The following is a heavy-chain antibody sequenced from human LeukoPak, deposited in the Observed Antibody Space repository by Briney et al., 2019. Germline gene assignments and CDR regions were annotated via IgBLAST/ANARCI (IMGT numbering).Heavy chain of an antibody. CDR2: ISFSSTTI. J-gene: IGHJ4*02. D-gene: IGHD3-10*01. V-gene: IGHV3-48*02. CDR1: GFTVSSNY. CDR3: ARGRSMDY. Sequence: GGSLRLSCAASGFTVSSNYMSWVRQAPGKGLECVSYISFSSTTIYYADSVKGRFTISRDNAKNSLYLQMNSLRDDDTAVYYCARGRSMDYWGQGTLVTVSS.